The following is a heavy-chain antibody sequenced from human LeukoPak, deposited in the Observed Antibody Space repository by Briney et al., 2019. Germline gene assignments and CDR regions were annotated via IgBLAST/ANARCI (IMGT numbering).Heavy chain of an antibody. Sequence: SETLSLTCAVYGGSFSDYYWSWIRQPPGKGLEWIGEINHSGSTTNYNPSLKNRVTISVDTSKNQFSLKLSSVTAADTAVYYCAIGLAAAAHHEKVNWFDPWGQGTLVTVSS. V-gene: IGHV4-34*01. CDR2: INHSGSTT. CDR1: GGSFSDYY. D-gene: IGHD6-13*01. J-gene: IGHJ5*02. CDR3: AIGLAAAAHHEKVNWFDP.